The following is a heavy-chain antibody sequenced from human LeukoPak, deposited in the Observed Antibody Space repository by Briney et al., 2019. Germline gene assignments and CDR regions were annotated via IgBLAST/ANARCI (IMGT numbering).Heavy chain of an antibody. CDR2: ISGGGGST. V-gene: IGHV3-23*01. D-gene: IGHD4-17*01. CDR1: GFTFSSYA. J-gene: IGHJ4*02. CDR3: AKSTTRPPSWRDYFDY. Sequence: GGSLRLSRAASGFTFSSYAMSWVRQAPGKGLEWVSAISGGGGSTYYADSVKGRFTISRDNSKNTLYLQMNSLRAEDTAVYYCAKSTTRPPSWRDYFDYWGQGTLVTVSS.